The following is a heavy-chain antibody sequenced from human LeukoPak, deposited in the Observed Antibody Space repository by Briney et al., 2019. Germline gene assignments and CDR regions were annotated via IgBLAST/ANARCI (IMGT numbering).Heavy chain of an antibody. CDR3: ARDAYSGYDF. CDR2: INQDGSEK. Sequence: GGSLRLSCAASGFSFSTKWMSWVRQAPGTGTEWVANINQDGSEKNSVESMKGRFTISRDNARDSLYLHMNDLRAEDTAIYYCARDAYSGYDFWGQGTLVTVSS. V-gene: IGHV3-7*01. J-gene: IGHJ4*02. CDR1: GFSFSTKW. D-gene: IGHD5-12*01.